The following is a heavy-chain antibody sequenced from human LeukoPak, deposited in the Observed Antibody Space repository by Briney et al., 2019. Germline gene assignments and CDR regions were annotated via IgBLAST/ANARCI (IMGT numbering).Heavy chain of an antibody. V-gene: IGHV3-23*01. CDR3: GKDQNVAAAGIPYDY. CDR2: ISGSGIST. Sequence: PGGSLRLSCAASGFTFGNYAMSWVRQAPGKGLEWVSAISGSGISTYYADSVKGRFTISRDNSKDTLYLQMSSLRAEDTAVYYCGKDQNVAAAGIPYDYWGQGTLVTVSS. CDR1: GFTFGNYA. J-gene: IGHJ4*02. D-gene: IGHD6-13*01.